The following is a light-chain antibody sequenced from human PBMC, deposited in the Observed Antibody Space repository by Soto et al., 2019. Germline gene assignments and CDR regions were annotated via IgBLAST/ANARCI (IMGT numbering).Light chain of an antibody. CDR2: GAT. V-gene: IGKV1-12*01. J-gene: IGKJ4*01. Sequence: DIQMTQSPSSVSASVGDRVTITCRASQASVGWVTWYQQKPGRAPTALISGATLLQSGVPRRFSGSAACTEFTLPITSLQAEDFAAFYCQQATSFPPVRAFGGGTKV. CDR3: QQATSFPPVRA. CDR1: QASVGW.